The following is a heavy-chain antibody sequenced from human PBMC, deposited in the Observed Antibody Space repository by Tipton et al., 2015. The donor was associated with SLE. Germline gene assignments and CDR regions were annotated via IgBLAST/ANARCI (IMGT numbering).Heavy chain of an antibody. J-gene: IGHJ3*02. CDR1: GYSISSGSYY. V-gene: IGHV4-39*07. CDR3: ARGAAVAGDAFDI. Sequence: TLSLTCAVSGYSISSGSYYWGWIRQPPGKGLEWIGSIYYSGSTYYNPSLKSRVTISVDTSKNQFSLKLSSVTAADTAVYYCARGAAVAGDAFDIWGQGTMVTVSS. D-gene: IGHD6-19*01. CDR2: IYYSGST.